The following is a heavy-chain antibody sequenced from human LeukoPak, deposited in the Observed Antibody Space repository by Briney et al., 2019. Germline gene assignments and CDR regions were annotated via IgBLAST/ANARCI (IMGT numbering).Heavy chain of an antibody. J-gene: IGHJ4*02. V-gene: IGHV3-74*01. CDR2: INSDGSST. CDR1: GFTFSSYW. D-gene: IGHD2/OR15-2a*01. CDR3: ARDFSPADFDY. Sequence: GGALRLSCAASGFTFSSYWMHWVRQAPGKGLVWVSRINSDGSSTSYADSVKGRFTISRDNAKKTLYLQMNSLRAEDTAVYYCARDFSPADFDYWGQGTLVTVSS.